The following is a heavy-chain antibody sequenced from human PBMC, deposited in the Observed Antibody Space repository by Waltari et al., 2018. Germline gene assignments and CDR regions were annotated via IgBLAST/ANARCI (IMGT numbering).Heavy chain of an antibody. Sequence: QVQLQESGPGLVKPSETLSLTCTVSGCSISSYYWSWIRPPPGKGLEWIGYIYYSGSTNYYPSRESRVTISVDTSKNQFSVKLSSETAADTGVYYWARAGGDYCSSTSYNIPGHYYMDVWGKGTTVTVSS. V-gene: IGHV4-59*01. J-gene: IGHJ6*03. CDR1: GCSISSYY. CDR2: IYYSGST. CDR3: ARAGGDYCSSTSYNIPGHYYMDV. D-gene: IGHD2-2*01.